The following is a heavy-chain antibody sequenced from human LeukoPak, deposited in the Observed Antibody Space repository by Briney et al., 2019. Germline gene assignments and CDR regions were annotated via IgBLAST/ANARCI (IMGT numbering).Heavy chain of an antibody. Sequence: SETLSLTCTVSGGSISSYYWSWIRQPPGKGLEWIGYIYYSGSTNYNPSLKSRATISVDTSKNQFSLKLSSVTAADTAVYYCARAMKQFRDDAFDIWGQGTMVTVSS. CDR1: GGSISSYY. CDR3: ARAMKQFRDDAFDI. J-gene: IGHJ3*02. V-gene: IGHV4-59*01. D-gene: IGHD3-10*01. CDR2: IYYSGST.